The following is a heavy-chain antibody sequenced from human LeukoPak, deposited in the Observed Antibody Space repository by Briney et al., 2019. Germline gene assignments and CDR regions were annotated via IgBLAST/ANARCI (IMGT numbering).Heavy chain of an antibody. CDR1: GFTFSSYG. CDR3: ARVWSGYSNSDY. V-gene: IGHV3-30*02. Sequence: GGSLRLSCAASGFTFSSYGMHWVRQAPGKGLEWVAFIRYDGSNKYYADSVKGRFTISRDNSKNTLYLQMNSLRAEDTAVYYCARVWSGYSNSDYWGQGTLVTVSA. D-gene: IGHD3-3*01. J-gene: IGHJ4*02. CDR2: IRYDGSNK.